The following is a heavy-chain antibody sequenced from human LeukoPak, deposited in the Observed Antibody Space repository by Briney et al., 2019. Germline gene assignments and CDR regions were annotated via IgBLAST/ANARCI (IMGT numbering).Heavy chain of an antibody. D-gene: IGHD6-13*01. CDR1: GFTFSSYS. J-gene: IGHJ4*02. CDR2: ISSSSSYI. Sequence: GGSLRLSCAASGFTFSSYSMNWVRRAPGKGLEWVSSISSSSSYIYSADSVKGRFTISRDNAKNSLYLQMNSLRVEDTAVYYCAKDQGLAAAGTGVDYWGQGTLVTVSS. CDR3: AKDQGLAAAGTGVDY. V-gene: IGHV3-21*01.